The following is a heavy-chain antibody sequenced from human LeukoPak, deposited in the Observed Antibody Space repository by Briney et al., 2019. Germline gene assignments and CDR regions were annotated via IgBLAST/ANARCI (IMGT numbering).Heavy chain of an antibody. CDR3: ARDIYQITMLRGADTYHYYVMDV. Sequence: GGSLRLSCAVSGFTFSSYAMSWVRQAPGKGLEWVALISYDGSTKYYIDSVKGRFTISRDNSKNTLYLQMNSLRAEDTAVYYCARDIYQITMLRGADTYHYYVMDVWGQGTTVTVSS. CDR1: GFTFSSYA. D-gene: IGHD3-10*01. V-gene: IGHV3-30-3*01. J-gene: IGHJ6*02. CDR2: ISYDGSTK.